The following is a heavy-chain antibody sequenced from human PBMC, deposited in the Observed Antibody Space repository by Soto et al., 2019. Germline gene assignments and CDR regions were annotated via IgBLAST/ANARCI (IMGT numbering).Heavy chain of an antibody. D-gene: IGHD5-12*01. Sequence: QVQLVQSGAEVKKPGASVKVSCKASGYTFTSYAMHWVRQAPGQRLEWMGWINAGNGNTKYSQKFQGRVTITRDTSANTAYMELSSLRYEDTAVYYCARDIVATIYHYYYMDVWGKGTTVTVSS. CDR1: GYTFTSYA. CDR2: INAGNGNT. CDR3: ARDIVATIYHYYYMDV. J-gene: IGHJ6*03. V-gene: IGHV1-3*01.